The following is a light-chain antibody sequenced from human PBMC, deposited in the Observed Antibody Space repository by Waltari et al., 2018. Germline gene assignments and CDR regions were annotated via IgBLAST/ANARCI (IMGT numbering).Light chain of an antibody. J-gene: IGKJ4*01. CDR3: KQYAGSVVT. CDR1: QYITGSC. Sequence: IGFTQSPGTLSCYPWERVTLSCRAGQYITGSCITWYHQKPGQAPRLLIYAASRRAPGVPDRFSGSGSGTDFTLNISRLEPEDFAVYYCKQYAGSVVTFGGGTKVEIK. V-gene: IGKV3-20*01. CDR2: AAS.